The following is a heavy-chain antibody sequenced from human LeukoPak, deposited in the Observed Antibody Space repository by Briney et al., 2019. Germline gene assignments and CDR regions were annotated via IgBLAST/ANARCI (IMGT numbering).Heavy chain of an antibody. D-gene: IGHD6-13*01. J-gene: IGHJ4*02. CDR2: IYTSGST. CDR3: ARVAFAPTIAAADYFDY. V-gene: IGHV4-4*07. Sequence: PSETLSLTCTVSGGSISSYYWSWIRQPAGKGLEWIGRIYTSGSTNYNPSLKGRVTMSVDTSKNQFSLKLSSVTAADTAVYYCARVAFAPTIAAADYFDYWGQGTLVTVSS. CDR1: GGSISSYY.